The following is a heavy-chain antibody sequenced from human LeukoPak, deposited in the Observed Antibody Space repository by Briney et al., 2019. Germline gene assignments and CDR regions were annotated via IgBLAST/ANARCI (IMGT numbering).Heavy chain of an antibody. CDR1: GGSISTDY. J-gene: IGHJ4*02. Sequence: SETLSLTCTVSGGSISTDYWSWIRQPPGKGLEWIGYIHYSGGAIYNPSLKSRVAISVDTSKNQFSLKLNSVTAADTAIYYCAKSTAARDPDYFDYWGQGPLVTVSS. CDR3: AKSTAARDPDYFDY. CDR2: IHYSGGA. V-gene: IGHV4-59*01. D-gene: IGHD2-2*01.